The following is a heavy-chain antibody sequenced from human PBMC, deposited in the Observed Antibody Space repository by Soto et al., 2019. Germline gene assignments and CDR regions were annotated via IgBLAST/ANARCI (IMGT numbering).Heavy chain of an antibody. D-gene: IGHD2-15*01. CDR1: GGSISSGDYY. CDR3: ARRCSGGSCYGVSFDY. V-gene: IGHV4-30-4*01. Sequence: QVQLQESGPGLVKPSQTLSLTCTVSGGSISSGDYYWSWIRQPPGKGLEWIGYIYYSGSTYYNPSPKSRVTVTVDTPTNQFALNLSSVTAAATAVYYCARRCSGGSCYGVSFDYWGQGTLVTVSS. CDR2: IYYSGST. J-gene: IGHJ4*02.